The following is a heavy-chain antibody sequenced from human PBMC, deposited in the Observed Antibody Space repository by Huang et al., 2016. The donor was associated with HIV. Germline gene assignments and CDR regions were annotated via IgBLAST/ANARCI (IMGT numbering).Heavy chain of an antibody. J-gene: IGHJ6*04. CDR2: KKPGRGNR. CDR1: GYSFTSYD. V-gene: IGHV1-8*02. CDR3: AKGRGGKQQLITQSFYYYYCLDV. D-gene: IGHD6-13*01. Sequence: QVQLVQSGAEVRMPGASVKVSCEASGYSFTSYDIHWVRQATGQGREWMGGKKPGRGNRVYGQKFQGRVTFTGNATQSTAYMELSSLRSEDTAVYFCAKGRGGKQQLITQSFYYYYCLDVWGGGTTVTVSS.